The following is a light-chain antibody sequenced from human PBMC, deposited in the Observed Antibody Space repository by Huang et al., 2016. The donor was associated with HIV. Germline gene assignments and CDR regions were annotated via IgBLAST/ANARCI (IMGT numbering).Light chain of an antibody. CDR2: DAS. Sequence: EIVLTQSPATLSLSPGERATLSCRASQRVSSYLAWYQQKTGQAPRLLIYDASNRATGIPAKFSGRGSGTDYTLTSSSLEPEDFAVYYCQQRSNWPPWTFGQGTKVEIK. J-gene: IGKJ1*01. V-gene: IGKV3-11*01. CDR3: QQRSNWPPWT. CDR1: QRVSSY.